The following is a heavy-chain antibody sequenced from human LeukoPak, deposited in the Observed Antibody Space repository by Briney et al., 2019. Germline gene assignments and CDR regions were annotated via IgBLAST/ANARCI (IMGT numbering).Heavy chain of an antibody. J-gene: IGHJ4*02. V-gene: IGHV3-74*01. CDR1: GFTFSSYW. CDR3: ARGVPTGVDYFDY. D-gene: IGHD1-1*01. CDR2: INSHGSST. Sequence: GGSLRLSCAASGFTFSSYWMHWVRQAPGKGLVWVSRINSHGSSTSYADSVKGRFSISRDNSKNSLYLQMNSLRAEDTALYYCARGVPTGVDYFDYWGQGTLVTVSS.